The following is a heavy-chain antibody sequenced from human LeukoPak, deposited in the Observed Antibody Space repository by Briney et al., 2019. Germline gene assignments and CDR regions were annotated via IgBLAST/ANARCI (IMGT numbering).Heavy chain of an antibody. CDR3: ECCVIFGTGKDFFDY. V-gene: IGHV4-39*07. D-gene: IGHD3-10*01. Sequence: SETLSLTCTVSGGSISSSNYYWSWIRQPPGKELEWIASINYGGTTYYNPSLKSRVTISVDTSKNQFSSRLRSVTAAETAVNFGECCVIFGTGKDFFDYWGQGSLVTVSS. CDR2: INYGGTT. J-gene: IGHJ4*02. CDR1: GGSISSSNYY.